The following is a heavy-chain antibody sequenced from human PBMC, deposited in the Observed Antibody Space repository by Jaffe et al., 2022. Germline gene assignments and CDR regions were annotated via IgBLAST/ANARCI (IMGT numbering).Heavy chain of an antibody. CDR2: INHTGST. V-gene: IGHV4-34*01. D-gene: IGHD3-10*01. J-gene: IGHJ5*02. CDR3: ARAGRITMVRGALDP. CDR1: GGSFSGYY. Sequence: QVQLQQWGAGLLRPSETLSLTCAVFGGSFSGYYWTWIRQPPGKGPQWIGEINHTGSTNFNPSLKSRITISVDTSKHHFSLKLSSVTAADTAVYYCARAGRITMVRGALDPWGQGTLVTVSS.